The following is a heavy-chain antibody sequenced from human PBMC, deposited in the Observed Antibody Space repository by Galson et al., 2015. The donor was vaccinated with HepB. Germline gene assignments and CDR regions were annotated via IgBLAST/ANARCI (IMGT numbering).Heavy chain of an antibody. V-gene: IGHV3-33*01. CDR3: ARDNICGGDCSAFDY. CDR2: IWYDGSNK. CDR1: GFTFSSYG. Sequence: SLRLSCAASGFTFSSYGMHWVRQAPGKGLEWVAVIWYDGSNKYYADSVKGRFTISRDNSKNTLYLQMNSLRAEDTAVYYCARDNICGGDCSAFDYWGQGTLVTVSS. D-gene: IGHD2-21*01. J-gene: IGHJ4*02.